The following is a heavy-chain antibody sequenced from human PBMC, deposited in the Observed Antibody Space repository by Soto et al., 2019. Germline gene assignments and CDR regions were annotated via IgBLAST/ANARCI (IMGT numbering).Heavy chain of an antibody. Sequence: ASVKVSCKASGYTFTGYYMHWVRQAPGQGLEWMGWINPNSGGTNYAQKFQGWVTMTRDTSISTAYMELSRLRSDDTAVYYCARDQNHCGGDCVPYGMDVWGQGTTVTVSS. CDR1: GYTFTGYY. CDR3: ARDQNHCGGDCVPYGMDV. V-gene: IGHV1-2*04. J-gene: IGHJ6*02. D-gene: IGHD2-21*02. CDR2: INPNSGGT.